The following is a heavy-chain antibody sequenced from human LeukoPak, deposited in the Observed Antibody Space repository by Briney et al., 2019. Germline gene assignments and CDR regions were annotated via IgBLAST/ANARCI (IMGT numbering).Heavy chain of an antibody. CDR2: ISQDGSGK. Sequence: GGSLRLSCGASGFTFSNYWMSWVRQAPGKGLEWVINISQDGSGKNYADSVEGRFTISRDNAKNSLYLQMNSLRAEDTAVYYCAKGEKTRPFGGVIDYWGQGTLVTVSS. D-gene: IGHD3-16*02. J-gene: IGHJ4*02. V-gene: IGHV3-7*03. CDR3: AKGEKTRPFGGVIDY. CDR1: GFTFSNYW.